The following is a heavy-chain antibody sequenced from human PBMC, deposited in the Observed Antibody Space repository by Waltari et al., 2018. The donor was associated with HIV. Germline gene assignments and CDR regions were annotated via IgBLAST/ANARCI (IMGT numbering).Heavy chain of an antibody. CDR1: GFTFSGYW. CDR3: VRDGPFVDVEY. Sequence: EVQLVESGGGLVQPGGSLRLSCAASGFTFSGYWMSWVRQAPGKGLEWVAKIKEDGGLEYYVDSGKGRFTISRDNPKNLLFLQMNSLRVEDTAVYYCVRDGPFVDVEYWGQGTLVTVSS. V-gene: IGHV3-7*01. D-gene: IGHD5-12*01. CDR2: IKEDGGLE. J-gene: IGHJ4*02.